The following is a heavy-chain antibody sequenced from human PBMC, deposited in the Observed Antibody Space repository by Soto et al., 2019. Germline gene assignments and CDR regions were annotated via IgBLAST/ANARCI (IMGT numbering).Heavy chain of an antibody. J-gene: IGHJ2*01. CDR3: ARGYSSWEWYFDL. D-gene: IGHD6-13*01. Sequence: QVQLVESGGGVVQPGRSLRLSCAASGFTFSSYAMHWVRQAPGKGLEWVAVISYDGSNKYYADSVKGRFTISRDNSKNTLYRQMNSLRAEDTAVYYCARGYSSWEWYFDLWGRGTLVTVSS. V-gene: IGHV3-30-3*01. CDR2: ISYDGSNK. CDR1: GFTFSSYA.